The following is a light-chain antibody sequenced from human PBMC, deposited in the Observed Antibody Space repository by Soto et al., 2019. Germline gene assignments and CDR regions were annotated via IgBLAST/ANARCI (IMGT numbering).Light chain of an antibody. Sequence: QSALTQPASVSGSPGQSITISCTGSSSDVGGHNHVSWYQQHPGKAPKLIIYEVGNRPSGVSNRFSCSKSGNTASLTISGFQAEDEADYYCNSYTSSSTHVFGTGTKLTVL. J-gene: IGLJ1*01. CDR2: EVG. CDR1: SSDVGGHNH. V-gene: IGLV2-14*01. CDR3: NSYTSSSTHV.